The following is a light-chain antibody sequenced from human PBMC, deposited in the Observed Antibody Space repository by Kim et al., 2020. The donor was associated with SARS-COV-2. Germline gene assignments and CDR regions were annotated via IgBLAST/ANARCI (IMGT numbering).Light chain of an antibody. V-gene: IGLV2-14*03. CDR2: DVS. CDR1: SSDVGGYNY. Sequence: GQSITISCTGTSSDVGGYNYVSWYQQHPGKAPILMFYDVSNRPSGVSNRFSGSKSGNTASLTISGLQAEDEADYYCSSYTSSSTLVFGGGTQLTVL. CDR3: SSYTSSSTLV. J-gene: IGLJ2*01.